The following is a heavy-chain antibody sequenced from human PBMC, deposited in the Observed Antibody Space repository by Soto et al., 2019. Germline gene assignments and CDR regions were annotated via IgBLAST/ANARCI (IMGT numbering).Heavy chain of an antibody. CDR3: ASHYDFWSGYPRFDY. D-gene: IGHD3-3*01. CDR1: GFTFSSYS. CDR2: ISSSSSYI. J-gene: IGHJ4*02. V-gene: IGHV3-21*01. Sequence: VGSLRLSCAASGFTFSSYSMNWVRQAPGKGLEWVSSISSSSSYIYYADSVKGRFTISRDNAKNSLYLQMNSLRAEDTAVYYCASHYDFWSGYPRFDYWGQGTLVTVSS.